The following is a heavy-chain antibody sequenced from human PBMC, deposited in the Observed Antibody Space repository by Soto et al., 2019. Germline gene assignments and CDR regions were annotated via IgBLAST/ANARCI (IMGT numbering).Heavy chain of an antibody. CDR1: SGSISSSNW. CDR3: ARAVVRHSSGWYGLDY. J-gene: IGHJ4*02. V-gene: IGHV4-4*02. Sequence: SETLSLTCAVSSGSISSSNWWSWVRQPPGKGLEWIGEIYHSGSTNYNPSLKSRVTISVDKSKNQFSLKLSSVTAADTAVYYCARAVVRHSSGWYGLDYWGQGTLVTVSS. D-gene: IGHD6-19*01. CDR2: IYHSGST.